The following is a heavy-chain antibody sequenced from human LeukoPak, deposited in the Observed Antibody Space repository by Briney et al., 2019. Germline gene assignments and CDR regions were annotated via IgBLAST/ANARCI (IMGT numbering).Heavy chain of an antibody. D-gene: IGHD5-18*01. CDR2: INPSGGST. CDR3: ARSSAGGGYSSDFDY. CDR1: GYTFTSYY. Sequence: GASVKVSCKASGYTFTSYYMHWVRQAPGQGLEWMGIINPSGGSTSYAQKFQGRVTMTRDTSTSTAYMELSSLRSEDTAVYYCARSSAGGGYSSDFDYWGQGTLVTVSS. V-gene: IGHV1-46*01. J-gene: IGHJ4*02.